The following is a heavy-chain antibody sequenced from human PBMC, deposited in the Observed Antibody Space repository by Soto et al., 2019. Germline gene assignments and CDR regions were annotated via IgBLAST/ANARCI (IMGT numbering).Heavy chain of an antibody. CDR1: GGSISSTSYH. CDR2: IFFAGST. D-gene: IGHD6-6*01. V-gene: IGHV4-39*01. Sequence: SETLSLTCTVSGGSISSTSYHWGWIRPPPGQRLEWIGSIFFAGSTYYNPSLKSRATIYVDTSKDQFSLKLRSVTAADTAVYYCARLDGSSDNDYYYGMDVWGQGTTVTVSS. CDR3: ARLDGSSDNDYYYGMDV. J-gene: IGHJ6*02.